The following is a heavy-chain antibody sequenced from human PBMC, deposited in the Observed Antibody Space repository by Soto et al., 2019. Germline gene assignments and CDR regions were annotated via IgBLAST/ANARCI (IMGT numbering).Heavy chain of an antibody. J-gene: IGHJ6*02. CDR2: ISGSGGST. V-gene: IGHV3-23*01. CDR1: GFTFSSYA. CDR3: AKDRGPYYDFWSGYFDYYYYYGMDV. D-gene: IGHD3-3*01. Sequence: PGGSLRLSCAASGFTFSSYAMSWVRQAPGKGLEWVSAISGSGGSTYYADSVKGRFTISRDNSKNTLYLQMNSLRAEDTAVYYCAKDRGPYYDFWSGYFDYYYYYGMDVWGQGTTVTVSS.